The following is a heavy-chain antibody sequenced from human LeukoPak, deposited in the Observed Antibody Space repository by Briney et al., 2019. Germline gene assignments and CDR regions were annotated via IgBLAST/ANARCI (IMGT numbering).Heavy chain of an antibody. CDR1: GYSISSGYY. D-gene: IGHD6-19*01. CDR2: IYYSGTT. V-gene: IGHV4-38-2*02. Sequence: SETLSLTCAASGYSISSGYYWGWIRQPPGKGLEWIGTIYYSGTTFYNPSLKSRVTMSLDTSKNQFSLKLTSVTAADTAVYYCARDRPLLSGWSWFDPWGQGTLVTVYS. J-gene: IGHJ5*02. CDR3: ARDRPLLSGWSWFDP.